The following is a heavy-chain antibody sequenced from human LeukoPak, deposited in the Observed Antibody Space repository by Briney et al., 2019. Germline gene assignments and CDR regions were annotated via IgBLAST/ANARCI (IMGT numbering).Heavy chain of an antibody. J-gene: IGHJ4*02. V-gene: IGHV4-59*12. CDR1: GGSISSYY. CDR2: IYYSGST. D-gene: IGHD3-10*01. Sequence: PSETLSLTCTVSGGSISSYYWSWIRQPPRKGLEWIGYIYYSGSTNYKSSLKSRVTISVDTSKNQFSLKLSSVTAADTAVYYCARRGSYPRGLFDYWGQGTLVTVSS. CDR3: ARRGSYPRGLFDY.